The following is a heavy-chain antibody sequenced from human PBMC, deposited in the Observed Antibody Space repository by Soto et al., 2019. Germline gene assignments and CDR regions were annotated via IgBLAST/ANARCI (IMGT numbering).Heavy chain of an antibody. D-gene: IGHD6-19*01. CDR3: ARVYSSGWYLGYSDY. Sequence: ASVKVSCKASGYTLTKYGINWVRQAPGLGLEWMGWISAYNGDTNYAQKLQGRVTMTTDTSTSTAYMELRSLRSDDTAVYYCARVYSSGWYLGYSDYWGQGTLVTVSS. J-gene: IGHJ4*02. CDR2: ISAYNGDT. CDR1: GYTLTKYG. V-gene: IGHV1-18*01.